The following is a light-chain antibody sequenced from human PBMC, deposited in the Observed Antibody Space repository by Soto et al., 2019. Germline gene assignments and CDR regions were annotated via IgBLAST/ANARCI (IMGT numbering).Light chain of an antibody. J-gene: IGKJ1*01. CDR3: QHYNNWSRA. V-gene: IGKV1-5*03. CDR1: QTVSSW. CDR2: SAS. Sequence: DIQMTQSPATLSLSVGDRVTLTCRASQTVSSWLAWYQQKPGQAPRLLIYSASTLTSGVPSRFSGSGSGIEFTLTISSLQSEDFAVYYCQHYNNWSRAFGQGTKVDIK.